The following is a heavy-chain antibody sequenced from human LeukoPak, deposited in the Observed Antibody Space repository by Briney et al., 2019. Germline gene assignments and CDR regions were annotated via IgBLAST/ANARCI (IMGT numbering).Heavy chain of an antibody. D-gene: IGHD3-10*01. V-gene: IGHV4-39*01. Sequence: SETLSLTCTVSGGSISSGSYYWGWIRQPPGKGLEWIGSIYYSGSTYYKSSLKSRVTISVDTSKNQFSLKLSSVTAADTAVYYCARTRYYYNSRSYGAPYYFDYWGQGTLVTVSS. J-gene: IGHJ4*02. CDR3: ARTRYYYNSRSYGAPYYFDY. CDR2: IYYSGST. CDR1: GGSISSGSYY.